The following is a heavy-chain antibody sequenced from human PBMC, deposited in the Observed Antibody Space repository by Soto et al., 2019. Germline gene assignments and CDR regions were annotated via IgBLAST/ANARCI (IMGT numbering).Heavy chain of an antibody. CDR3: AKDRTGTTADWYFDL. J-gene: IGHJ2*01. V-gene: IGHV3-23*01. CDR1: GFTFISYA. D-gene: IGHD1-1*01. CDR2: ISCSGGST. Sequence: GGSVRLSCASSGFTFISYAMSWVRQAPGKGLEWVSAISCSGGSTYYADSVKGRFTISRDNSKNTLYLQMNSLRAEDTAVYYCAKDRTGTTADWYFDLWGRGTLVTVSS.